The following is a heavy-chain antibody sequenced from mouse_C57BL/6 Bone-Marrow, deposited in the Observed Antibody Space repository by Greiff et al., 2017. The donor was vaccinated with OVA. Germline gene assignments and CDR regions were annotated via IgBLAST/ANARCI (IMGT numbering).Heavy chain of an antibody. CDR1: GFTFSSYT. CDR2: ISGGGGNT. V-gene: IGHV5-9*01. D-gene: IGHD2-3*01. J-gene: IGHJ3*01. Sequence: DVQLVESGGGLVKPGGSLKLSCAASGFTFSSYTMSWVRQTPEKRLEWVATISGGGGNTYYPDSVKGRFTISRDNAKNTLYLQMSSLRSEDTALYYCARQAWLLRFAYWGQGTLVTVSA. CDR3: ARQAWLLRFAY.